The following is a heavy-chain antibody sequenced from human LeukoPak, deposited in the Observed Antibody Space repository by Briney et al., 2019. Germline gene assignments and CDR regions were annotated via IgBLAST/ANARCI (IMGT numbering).Heavy chain of an antibody. CDR2: IYSGGST. V-gene: IGHV3-53*01. D-gene: IGHD1-26*01. J-gene: IGHJ4*02. CDR3: ASGSFNIVGDIY. CDR1: GFTVSSNS. Sequence: GGSLRLSCTVSGFTVSSNSMSWVRQAPGKGLEWVSVIYSGGSTYYADSVKGRFTISRDNSKNTLYLQMNSLRAEDTAVYYCASGSFNIVGDIYWGQGTLVTVSS.